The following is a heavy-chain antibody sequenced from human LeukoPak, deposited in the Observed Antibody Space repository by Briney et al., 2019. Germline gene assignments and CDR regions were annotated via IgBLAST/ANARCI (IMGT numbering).Heavy chain of an antibody. V-gene: IGHV1-2*02. CDR2: INPNSGGT. CDR3: ARGYCSGGSCYSLGEYFQH. D-gene: IGHD2-15*01. CDR1: GYTFTGYY. J-gene: IGHJ1*01. Sequence: ASVKVSCKASGYTFTGYYMHWVRQAPGQGLEWMGWINPNSGGTNYAQKFQGRVTMTRDTSISTAYMELSRLRSDDTAVYYCARGYCSGGSCYSLGEYFQHWGQGTLVTVSS.